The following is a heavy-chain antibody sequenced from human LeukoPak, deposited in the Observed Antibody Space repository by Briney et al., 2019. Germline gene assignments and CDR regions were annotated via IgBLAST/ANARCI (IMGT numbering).Heavy chain of an antibody. Sequence: SETLSLTCAVSGGSISSSNWWSWVRQPPGKGLEWIGEIYHSGSTNYNPSLKSRVTISVDTSKNQFSLKLSSVTAADTAFYYCARVYYSSSYDYWYFDLWGRGTLVTVSS. CDR1: GGSISSSNW. D-gene: IGHD6-13*01. J-gene: IGHJ2*01. CDR3: ARVYYSSSYDYWYFDL. V-gene: IGHV4-4*02. CDR2: IYHSGST.